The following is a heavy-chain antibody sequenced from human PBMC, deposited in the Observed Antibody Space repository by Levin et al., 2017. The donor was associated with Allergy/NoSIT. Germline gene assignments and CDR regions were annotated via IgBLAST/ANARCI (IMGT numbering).Heavy chain of an antibody. Sequence: GESLKISCAASGFTFSSYAMHWVRPAPGKGLEWVAVISYDGSNKYYADSVKGRFTISRDNSKNTLYLQMNSLRAEDTAVYYCARSGPGVITTLSFDYWGQGTLVTVSS. CDR2: ISYDGSNK. CDR3: ARSGPGVITTLSFDY. D-gene: IGHD3-22*01. V-gene: IGHV3-30*04. J-gene: IGHJ4*02. CDR1: GFTFSSYA.